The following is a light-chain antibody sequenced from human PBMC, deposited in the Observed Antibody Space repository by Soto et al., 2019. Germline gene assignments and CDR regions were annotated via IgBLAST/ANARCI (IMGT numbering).Light chain of an antibody. CDR1: QSVGRN. CDR2: AAS. V-gene: IGKV3-15*01. CDR3: QQYTDWPWT. J-gene: IGKJ1*01. Sequence: EIVLTQSPATLSVSPGERATLSCRASQSVGRNLAWYQQKPGQAPRLLIYAASGRASDLPARFSGSGSGTEFTLTISSLQSEDFAVYYCQQYTDWPWTLGQGTKVDIK.